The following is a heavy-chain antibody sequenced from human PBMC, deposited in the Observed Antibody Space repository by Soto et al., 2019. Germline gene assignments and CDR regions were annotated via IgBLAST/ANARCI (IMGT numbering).Heavy chain of an antibody. CDR1: GGSVSSGSYY. V-gene: IGHV4-61*01. CDR2: IYYSGST. J-gene: IGHJ3*02. CDR3: ARGGVYDFWSGYYWVHYAFDI. Sequence: PSETLSLTCTVSGGSVSSGSYYWSWIRQPPGKGLEWIGYIYYSGSTNYNPSLKSRVTISVDTSKNQFSLKLSSVTAADTAVYYCARGGVYDFWSGYYWVHYAFDIWGQGTMVTVSS. D-gene: IGHD3-3*01.